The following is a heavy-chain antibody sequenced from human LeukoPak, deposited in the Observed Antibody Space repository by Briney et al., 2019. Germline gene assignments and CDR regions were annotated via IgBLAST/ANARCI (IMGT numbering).Heavy chain of an antibody. CDR1: GYTFTGYY. J-gene: IGHJ5*02. D-gene: IGHD2-15*01. Sequence: ASVKVSCKASGYTFTGYYMHWVRQTPGQGLEWMGWINPNSGGTNYAQKFQGRVTMTRDTSISTAYMELSGLRSDDTAVYYCARVFYCSGGSCYSGSFGPWGQGTLVTVSS. CDR2: INPNSGGT. CDR3: ARVFYCSGGSCYSGSFGP. V-gene: IGHV1-2*02.